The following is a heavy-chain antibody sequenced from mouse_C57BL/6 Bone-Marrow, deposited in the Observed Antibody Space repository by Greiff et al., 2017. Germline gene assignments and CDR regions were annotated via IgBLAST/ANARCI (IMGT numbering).Heavy chain of an antibody. CDR3: TRDRYSKYDY. V-gene: IGHV5-9-1*02. Sequence: EVKLVESGEGLVKPGGSLKLSCAASGFTFSSYAMSWVRQTPEKRLEWVAYISSGGDYIYYADTVKGRFTLSRDNARNTLYLQMSSLKSEDTAMYYCTRDRYSKYDYWGQGTTLTVSS. CDR1: GFTFSSYA. J-gene: IGHJ2*01. CDR2: ISSGGDYI. D-gene: IGHD2-5*01.